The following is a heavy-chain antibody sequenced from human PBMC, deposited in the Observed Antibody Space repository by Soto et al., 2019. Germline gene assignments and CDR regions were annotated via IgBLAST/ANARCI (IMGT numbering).Heavy chain of an antibody. J-gene: IGHJ3*02. D-gene: IGHD6-13*01. CDR1: GFAFGSSW. V-gene: IGHV3-7*05. CDR3: ARDVSPGSSSLYLDAFDI. CDR2: IRTDGSAR. Sequence: EVQLVESGGGLVHPGGSLRLSCEASGFAFGSSWMTWVRQAPGKGLEWVANIRTDGSARSYLDSVTGRFTISRDNAKNSLYLQMDSLRAEDTGLYCCARDVSPGSSSLYLDAFDIWGQGTMVTVSS.